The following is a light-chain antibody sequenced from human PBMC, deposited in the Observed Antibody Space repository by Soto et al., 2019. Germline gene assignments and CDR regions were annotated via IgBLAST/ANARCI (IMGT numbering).Light chain of an antibody. Sequence: EIVLTQSPGTLSLSPGERATLSCRASQSVSSSYLAWYQQKPGQAPRLLIYGASSRATGIPDRFSGSGSGTDFTLTISRLETEDFAVYYCQQYGSSPITFGPGTKVDI. CDR3: QQYGSSPIT. CDR1: QSVSSSY. V-gene: IGKV3-20*01. CDR2: GAS. J-gene: IGKJ3*01.